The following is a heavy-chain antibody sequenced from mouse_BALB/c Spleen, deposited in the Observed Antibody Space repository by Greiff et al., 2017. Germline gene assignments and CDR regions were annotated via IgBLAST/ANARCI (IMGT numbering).Heavy chain of an antibody. V-gene: IGHV3-2*02. J-gene: IGHJ1*01. CDR2: ISYSGST. Sequence: EVKLMESGPGLVKPSQSLSLTCTVTGYSITSDYAWNWIRQFPGNKLEWMGYISYSGSTSYNPSLKSRISITRDTSKNQFFLQLNSVTTEDTATYYCATLTGWYFDVWGAGTTVTVSS. CDR3: ATLTGWYFDV. CDR1: GYSITSDYA. D-gene: IGHD4-1*01.